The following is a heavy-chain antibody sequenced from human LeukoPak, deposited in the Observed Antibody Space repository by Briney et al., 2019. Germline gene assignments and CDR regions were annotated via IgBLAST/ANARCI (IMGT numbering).Heavy chain of an antibody. CDR1: RFTFSSYA. J-gene: IGHJ4*02. V-gene: IGHV3-23*01. D-gene: IGHD6-19*01. CDR2: SGGGGST. CDR3: AKGGSGWYPAFDY. Sequence: GGSLRLSCAASRFTFSSYAMSWVRQAPGKGLEWVSTSGGGGSTFYADSVKGRFTISRDNSKNTLFLQMNSLRAEDTAVYYCAKGGSGWYPAFDYWGQGTLVTVSS.